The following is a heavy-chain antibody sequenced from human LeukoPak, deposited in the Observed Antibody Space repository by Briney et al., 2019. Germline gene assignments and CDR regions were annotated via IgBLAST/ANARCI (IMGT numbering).Heavy chain of an antibody. D-gene: IGHD2-2*01. V-gene: IGHV1-18*01. CDR3: ARDRVSSTSCCDAFDM. J-gene: IGHJ3*02. CDR1: GYTFINCD. CDR2: NRNKNSNT. Sequence: ASVKVSCKASGYTFINCDISWVRQPPAQGLEWMGWNRNKNSNTKYAQQRQGRVTMTTDTSTSTAYMERRRLRSDDTAVYYCARDRVSSTSCCDAFDMGGEGTKVTVSS.